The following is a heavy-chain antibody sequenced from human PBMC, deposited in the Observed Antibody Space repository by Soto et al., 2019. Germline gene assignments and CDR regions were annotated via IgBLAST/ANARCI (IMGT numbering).Heavy chain of an antibody. Sequence: SETLSLTCSVSGGSISSYYWSWIRQPPGKGLEWIGYIYYSGSTNYNPSLKSRVTISVDTSKNQFSLKLSSVTAADTAVYYCASSLGDSDYENLFDYWGRGTPVLVSS. CDR2: IYYSGST. J-gene: IGHJ4*01. D-gene: IGHD5-12*01. CDR1: GGSISSYY. V-gene: IGHV4-59*01. CDR3: ASSLGDSDYENLFDY.